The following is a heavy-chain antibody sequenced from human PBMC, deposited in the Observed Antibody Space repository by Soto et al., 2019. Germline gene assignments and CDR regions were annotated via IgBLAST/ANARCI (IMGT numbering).Heavy chain of an antibody. D-gene: IGHD1-1*01. CDR3: AHRAGTARGYAFDI. CDR2: IYWDDEK. J-gene: IGHJ3*02. CDR1: GFSLSTSGVG. Sequence: QITLKESGPTLVKPTQTLTLTCTFSGFSLSTSGVGVAWIRQPPGKALEWLALIYWDDEKRYSPSLKSRLTITKDTSNNQVVLTMTNMDPVDTATYYCAHRAGTARGYAFDIWGQGTMVTVSS. V-gene: IGHV2-5*02.